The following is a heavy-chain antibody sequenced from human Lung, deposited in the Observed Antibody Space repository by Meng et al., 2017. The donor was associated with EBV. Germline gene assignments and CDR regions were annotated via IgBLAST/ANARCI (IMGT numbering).Heavy chain of an antibody. CDR3: ARLSGTGWFDP. D-gene: IGHD1-7*01. Sequence: VHLVDAGGGLVKPGGSLNLSCAAFGFIFSNYNMNWVRQAPGKGLEWVSSISSGNSYIYYADSVKGRFSISRDNAKNSLSLQMNSLRAEDTAVYYCARLSGTGWFDPWGQGTLVTVSS. J-gene: IGHJ5*02. CDR2: ISSGNSYI. V-gene: IGHV3-21*06. CDR1: GFIFSNYN.